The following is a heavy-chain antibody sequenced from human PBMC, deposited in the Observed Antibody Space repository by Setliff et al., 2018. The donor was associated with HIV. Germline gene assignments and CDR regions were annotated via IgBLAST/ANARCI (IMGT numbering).Heavy chain of an antibody. V-gene: IGHV4-59*08. CDR3: ARRRSPPSGFYSKYYMDV. D-gene: IGHD3-22*01. Sequence: PSETLSLTCTVSGYSISSHYWSGIRQPPGKELEWIGYIFSSGSTNYNPSLKSRVTISVDTSKNQFSLKLTSVTAADTAVYYCARRRSPPSGFYSKYYMDVWGKGTTVTVSS. CDR2: IFSSGST. CDR1: GYSISSHY. J-gene: IGHJ6*03.